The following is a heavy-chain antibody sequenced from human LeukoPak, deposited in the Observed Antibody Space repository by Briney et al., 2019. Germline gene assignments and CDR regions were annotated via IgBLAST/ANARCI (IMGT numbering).Heavy chain of an antibody. CDR2: IYYSGST. D-gene: IGHD3-22*01. V-gene: IGHV4-39*01. J-gene: IGHJ4*02. Sequence: PSETLSLTCTVSGGSIRSSDYYWGWIRQPPGRGLEWIGSIYYSGSTYYSPSLKSRVTISVDTSKNQFSLKLSSLTAADTAVYYCASKRSGYYSGFFDYWGQGTLVTVSS. CDR3: ASKRSGYYSGFFDY. CDR1: GGSIRSSDYY.